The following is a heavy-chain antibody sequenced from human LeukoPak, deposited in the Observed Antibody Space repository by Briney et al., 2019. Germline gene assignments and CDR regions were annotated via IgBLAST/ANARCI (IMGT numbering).Heavy chain of an antibody. CDR2: IYYNGYT. J-gene: IGHJ4*02. CDR1: GGSINNYY. D-gene: IGHD1-26*01. Sequence: SETLSLTCTVPGGSINNYYWSWIRQPPGKGLEWIGFIYYNGYTRYNPSLKSRVSISVDTSKNQFSLKMTSVTAADTAVYYCARGWYDGSYRFDYWGQGTLVTVSS. V-gene: IGHV4-59*01. CDR3: ARGWYDGSYRFDY.